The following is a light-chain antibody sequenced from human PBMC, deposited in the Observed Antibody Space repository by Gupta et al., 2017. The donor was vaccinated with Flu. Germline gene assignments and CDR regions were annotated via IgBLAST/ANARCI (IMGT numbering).Light chain of an antibody. Sequence: SITISCPGISSDLGAYNYVSWDQQHPGKAPKLIIYEVSNRPPGVSNRFSGSQSGNTASLTISGRQTEDEADYYCCSHTGGVGLVFGGGTKLTVL. CDR1: SSDLGAYNY. V-gene: IGLV2-14*01. CDR3: CSHTGGVGLV. CDR2: EVS. J-gene: IGLJ3*02.